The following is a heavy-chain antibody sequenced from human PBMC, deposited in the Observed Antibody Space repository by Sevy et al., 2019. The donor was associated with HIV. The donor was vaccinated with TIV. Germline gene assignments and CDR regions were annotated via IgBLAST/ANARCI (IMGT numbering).Heavy chain of an antibody. V-gene: IGHV3-48*01. Sequence: GGSLRLSCAASGFTFSSYSMNWVRQAPGKGLEWVSYISSSSSTIYYADSVKGRFTICRDNTKNSLYLQMNSLRAEETAVYYCAGGGKDRWEGTLYYFDYWGQGTLVTVSS. CDR2: ISSSSSTI. CDR1: GFTFSSYS. CDR3: AGGGKDRWEGTLYYFDY. D-gene: IGHD1-26*01. J-gene: IGHJ4*02.